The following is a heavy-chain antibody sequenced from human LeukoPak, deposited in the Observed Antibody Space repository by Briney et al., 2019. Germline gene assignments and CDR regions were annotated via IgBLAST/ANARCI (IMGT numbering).Heavy chain of an antibody. J-gene: IGHJ4*02. Sequence: SVKVSCKASGYTFTGYYMHWVRQAPGQGLEWMGWINPNSGGTNYAQKFQGRVTMTRDTSISTAYMELSRLRSDDTAVYYCARSAESSSWVEFDYWGQGTLVTVSS. CDR3: ARSAESSSWVEFDY. CDR2: INPNSGGT. D-gene: IGHD6-13*01. CDR1: GYTFTGYY. V-gene: IGHV1-2*02.